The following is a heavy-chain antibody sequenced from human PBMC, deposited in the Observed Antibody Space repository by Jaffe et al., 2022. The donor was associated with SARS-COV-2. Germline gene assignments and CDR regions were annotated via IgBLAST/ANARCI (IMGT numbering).Heavy chain of an antibody. CDR1: GGSISSSSYY. CDR2: IYYSGST. Sequence: QLQLQESGPGLVKPSETLSLTCTVSGGSISSSSYYWGWIRQPPGKGLEWIGSIYYSGSTYYNPSLKSRVTISVDTSKNQFSLKLSSVTAADTAVYYCARFLYYDILTSGNEYYFDYWGQGTLVTVSS. CDR3: ARFLYYDILTSGNEYYFDY. J-gene: IGHJ4*02. D-gene: IGHD3-9*01. V-gene: IGHV4-39*01.